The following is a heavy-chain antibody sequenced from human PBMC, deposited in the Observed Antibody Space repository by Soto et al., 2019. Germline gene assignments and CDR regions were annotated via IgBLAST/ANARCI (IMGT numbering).Heavy chain of an antibody. Sequence: SETLSLTCTVSGGSISSYYWSWIRQPPGKGLEWIGYIYYSGSTYYNPSLKSRVTISVDTSKNQFSLKLSSVTAADTAVYYCARDSAGQQLVGHRGNDAFDIWGQGTMVTVS. J-gene: IGHJ3*02. CDR3: ARDSAGQQLVGHRGNDAFDI. CDR2: IYYSGST. D-gene: IGHD6-13*01. CDR1: GGSISSYY. V-gene: IGHV4-30-4*01.